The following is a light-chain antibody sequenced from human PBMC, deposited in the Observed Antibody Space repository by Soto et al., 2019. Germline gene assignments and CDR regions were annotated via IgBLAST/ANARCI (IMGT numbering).Light chain of an antibody. Sequence: DIQMTPSPSTLSAPVGDRITNTFLASQSISSWLAWYQQKPGKAPKLLVYKASSLESGVPSRFSGSGSGTEFTLTISRLEPEDFAVYYGQEYDGAPTITFGLGTRLEIK. V-gene: IGKV1-5*03. CDR2: KAS. CDR3: QEYDGAPTIT. J-gene: IGKJ5*01. CDR1: QSISSW.